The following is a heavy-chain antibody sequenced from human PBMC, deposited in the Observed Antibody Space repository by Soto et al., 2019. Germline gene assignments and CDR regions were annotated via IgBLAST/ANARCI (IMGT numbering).Heavy chain of an antibody. D-gene: IGHD3-3*01. CDR1: GFTFSSYS. J-gene: IGHJ5*02. CDR2: ISSSSSTI. CDR3: ARERITIFGVEYNWFDP. Sequence: GGSLRLSCAASGFTFSSYSMNWVRQAPGKGLEWVSYISSSSSTIYYGDSVEGRFTISRENAKNSLYLQMNSLRDEDTAVYYCARERITIFGVEYNWFDPWGQGTLVTVSS. V-gene: IGHV3-48*02.